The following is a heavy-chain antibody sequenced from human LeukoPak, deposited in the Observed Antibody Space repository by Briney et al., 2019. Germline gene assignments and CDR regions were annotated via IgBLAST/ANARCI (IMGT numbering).Heavy chain of an antibody. CDR1: GFTFSSYA. CDR2: ILDSGYST. J-gene: IGHJ6*02. Sequence: PGGSLRLSCAASGFTFSSYAMSWVRQAPGKGLEWVSGILDSGYSTYYANSVKGRFTISRDNSNNTLYLQMNSLRAEDTAVYYCASAPRADYYYGMDVWGQGTTVTVSS. CDR3: ASAPRADYYYGMDV. V-gene: IGHV3-23*01.